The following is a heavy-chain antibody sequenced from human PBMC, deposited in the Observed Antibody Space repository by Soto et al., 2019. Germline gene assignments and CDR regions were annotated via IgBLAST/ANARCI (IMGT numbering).Heavy chain of an antibody. CDR2: ISAGGNLI. V-gene: IGHV3-23*01. CDR1: GFIFSNHA. D-gene: IGHD6-13*01. Sequence: PGGSLRLSCAASGFIFSNHAMSWVRQAPGKGLEWVSGISAGGNLIYYADSVRGRFTMSRDNSKNMLYLQMNSLRAEDTAVFFCAKRQGIGAAAKNFDFWGQGARVTV. CDR3: AKRQGIGAAAKNFDF. J-gene: IGHJ4*02.